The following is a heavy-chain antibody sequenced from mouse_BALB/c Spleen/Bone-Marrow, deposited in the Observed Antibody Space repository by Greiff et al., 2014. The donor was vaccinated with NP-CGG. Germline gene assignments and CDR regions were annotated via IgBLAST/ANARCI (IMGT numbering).Heavy chain of an antibody. Sequence: VQLQQSGAELMKPGASVKLSCTASGFNIKDTYMHWVKQRPEQGLEWIGRIDPANDNTKYDPKFQGKATITADTSSNTAYLQLSSLTSEDTAVYYCAIYYYGSSGFAYWGQGTLVTVS. V-gene: IGHV14-3*02. CDR3: AIYYYGSSGFAY. D-gene: IGHD1-1*01. CDR1: GFNIKDTY. CDR2: IDPANDNT. J-gene: IGHJ3*01.